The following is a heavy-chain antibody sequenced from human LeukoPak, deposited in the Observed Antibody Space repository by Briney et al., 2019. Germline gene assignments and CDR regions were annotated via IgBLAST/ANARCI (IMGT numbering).Heavy chain of an antibody. CDR2: ISSSSYI. J-gene: IGHJ4*02. D-gene: IGHD1-1*01. CDR3: ASLGTTGTMGDD. V-gene: IGHV3-21*01. Sequence: GGSLRLSCAASGFTFSSYSMNWVRQAPVKALEWVSSISSSSYIYYADSVKGRFTISRDNAKNSLYLQMNSLRAEDTAVYYCASLGTTGTMGDDWGQGTLVTVSS. CDR1: GFTFSSYS.